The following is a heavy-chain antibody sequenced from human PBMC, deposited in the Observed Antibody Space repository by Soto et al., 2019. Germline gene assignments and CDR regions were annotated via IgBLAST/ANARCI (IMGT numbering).Heavy chain of an antibody. Sequence: PSETLSLPCTVSGGSIRSYYWSWIRQPPGRGLEWIGYIYYSGSTNYNPSLKSRVTISVDTSKNQFSLKLSSVTAADTAVYYCARDYYDSSGYWLRAFDIWGQGTMVTVSS. CDR2: IYYSGST. J-gene: IGHJ3*02. D-gene: IGHD3-22*01. V-gene: IGHV4-59*01. CDR1: GGSIRSYY. CDR3: ARDYYDSSGYWLRAFDI.